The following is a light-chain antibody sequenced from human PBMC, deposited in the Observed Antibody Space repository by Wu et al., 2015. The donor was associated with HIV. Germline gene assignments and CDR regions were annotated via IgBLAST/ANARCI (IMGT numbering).Light chain of an antibody. CDR2: AAS. Sequence: DIQLTQSPSLVSASVGDRLTITCRASQGVGRNLVWYQHKLGTGPKLLIQAASILKGGVPSRFSGSGSGTEFTLTISSLQPEDSATYYCQQHNYYPLTFGQGTRLEIK. J-gene: IGKJ5*01. V-gene: IGKV1-9*01. CDR3: QQHNYYPLT. CDR1: QGVGRN.